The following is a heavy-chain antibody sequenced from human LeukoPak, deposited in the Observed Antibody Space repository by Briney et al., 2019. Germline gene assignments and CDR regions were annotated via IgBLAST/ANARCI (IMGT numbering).Heavy chain of an antibody. Sequence: PSETLSLTCDVSGASINSYYWSWFRQPAGKGLEWIGRIYTTENTNYNPSLKSRVTISVDKSNNQFSLRLTSVTAADTGVYYCARDGDCSGDSCYYIDVWGKGTTVLVSS. CDR1: GASINSYY. CDR2: IYTTENT. D-gene: IGHD2-15*01. V-gene: IGHV4-4*07. CDR3: ARDGDCSGDSCYYIDV. J-gene: IGHJ6*03.